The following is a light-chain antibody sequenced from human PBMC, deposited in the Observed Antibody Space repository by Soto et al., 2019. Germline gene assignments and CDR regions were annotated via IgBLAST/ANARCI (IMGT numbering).Light chain of an antibody. CDR3: QQSYNTPIT. CDR1: QSISSY. CDR2: DAS. Sequence: DIQMTQPPSSLSASVGDSVTITCRASQSISSYLNWYQQKPGKAPKLLMYDASSLQSGVPSRFSGSGSGTDFTLTISSLQPEDFATYYCQQSYNTPITFGQGTRLEI. V-gene: IGKV1-39*01. J-gene: IGKJ5*01.